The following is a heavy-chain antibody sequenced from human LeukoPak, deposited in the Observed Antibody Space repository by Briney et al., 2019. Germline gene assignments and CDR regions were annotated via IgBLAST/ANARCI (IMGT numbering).Heavy chain of an antibody. Sequence: ASVKVSCKASGYTFTGYYMHWVRQAPGQRLEWMGWINPNSGGTNYAQKFQGRVTMTRDTSISTAYMELSRLRSDDTAVYYCARVAAVASRNFDYWGQGTLVTVSS. V-gene: IGHV1-2*02. D-gene: IGHD6-19*01. CDR2: INPNSGGT. CDR1: GYTFTGYY. J-gene: IGHJ4*02. CDR3: ARVAAVASRNFDY.